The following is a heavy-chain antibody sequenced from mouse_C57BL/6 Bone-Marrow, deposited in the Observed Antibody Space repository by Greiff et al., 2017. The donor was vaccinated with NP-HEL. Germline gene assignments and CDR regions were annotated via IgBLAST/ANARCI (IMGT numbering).Heavy chain of an antibody. V-gene: IGHV1-72*01. J-gene: IGHJ2*01. D-gene: IGHD2-4*01. CDR2: IDPNSGGT. Sequence: QVHVKQPGAELVKPGASVKLSCKASGYTFTSYWMHWVKQRPGRGLEWIGRIDPNSGGTKYNEKFKSKATLTVDKPSSTAYMQLSSLTSEDSAVYYCAAIYYDYDGGCYFDYWGQGTTLTVSS. CDR3: AAIYYDYDGGCYFDY. CDR1: GYTFTSYW.